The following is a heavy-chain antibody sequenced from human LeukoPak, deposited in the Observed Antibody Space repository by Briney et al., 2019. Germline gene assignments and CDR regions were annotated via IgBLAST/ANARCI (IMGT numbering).Heavy chain of an antibody. Sequence: SETLSLTCTVSGGSIRNYYWGWIRQPAGKGLEWIGHIYTSGSTNYNPSLKSRVTMSVDTSKNQFSLKLSSVTAADTAVYYCARNRLNTGFDPWGQGTLVTVSS. D-gene: IGHD2/OR15-2a*01. CDR1: GGSIRNYY. CDR2: IYTSGST. V-gene: IGHV4-4*07. J-gene: IGHJ5*02. CDR3: ARNRLNTGFDP.